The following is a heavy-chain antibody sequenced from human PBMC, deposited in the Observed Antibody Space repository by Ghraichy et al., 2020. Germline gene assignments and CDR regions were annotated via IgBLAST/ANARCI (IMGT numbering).Heavy chain of an antibody. CDR1: GFTFDDYT. J-gene: IGHJ2*01. CDR2: ITWDGGST. V-gene: IGHV3-43*01. CDR3: SRERARYFDL. Sequence: GGFLRLSCAASGFTFDDYTMHWVRQAPGKGLNWVSLITWDGGSTFYADSVKGRFTISRDNSKNSLYLQMNSLRTEDTALYYCSRERARYFDLWGRGTLVTVSS.